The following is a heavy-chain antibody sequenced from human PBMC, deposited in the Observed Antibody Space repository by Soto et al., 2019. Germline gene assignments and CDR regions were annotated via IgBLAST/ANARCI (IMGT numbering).Heavy chain of an antibody. CDR1: GFTFSYYG. J-gene: IGHJ5*02. D-gene: IGHD3-9*01. Sequence: QVQLVESGGGVVQPGGSLRLSCAASGFTFSYYGFHWVRQAPGKGLEWVAVMHTGGNEKYYVDSVKGRFTVSRDDSRNMDYLEMSGLRAEGTAEYFCARDADTTGNYSHCDLWGRGALVAV. V-gene: IGHV3-33*08. CDR3: ARDADTTGNYSHCDL. CDR2: MHTGGNEK.